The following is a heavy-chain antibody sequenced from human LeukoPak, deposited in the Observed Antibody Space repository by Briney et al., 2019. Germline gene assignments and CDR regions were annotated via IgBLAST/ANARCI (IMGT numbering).Heavy chain of an antibody. CDR3: ARGQYDFWSGYYSPFYYFDY. V-gene: IGHV4-59*01. D-gene: IGHD3-3*01. J-gene: IGHJ4*02. CDR1: GGSISSYY. Sequence: PSETPSLTCTVSGGSISSYYWSWIRQPPGKGLEWIGYIYYSGSTNYNPSLKSRVTISVDTSKNQFSLKLSSVTAADTAVYYCARGQYDFWSGYYSPFYYFDYWGQGTLVTVSS. CDR2: IYYSGST.